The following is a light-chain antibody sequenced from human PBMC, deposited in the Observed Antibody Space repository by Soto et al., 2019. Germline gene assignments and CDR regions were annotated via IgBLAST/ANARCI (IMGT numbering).Light chain of an antibody. CDR3: QQYYSYPPA. V-gene: IGKV1-8*01. J-gene: IGKJ1*01. Sequence: IPIPHSPSSLSPFTGDRVTINCRASQGISSYLAWYQQKPGKAPKLLIYAAPTLQSGVPSRFSGSGSGTDFTLTISCLQSEDFATYYCQQYYSYPPAFGQGTKVDIK. CDR2: AAP. CDR1: QGISSY.